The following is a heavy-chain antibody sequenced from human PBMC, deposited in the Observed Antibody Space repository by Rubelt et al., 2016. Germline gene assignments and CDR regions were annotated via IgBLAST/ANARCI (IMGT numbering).Heavy chain of an antibody. V-gene: IGHV4-59*09. Sequence: GSTSSNPSVKSRLTISLDTSKNQFSLNLSSVTAADTAIYYCARGRSGSTWSYFDRWGQGTLVTASS. D-gene: IGHD6-13*01. CDR3: ARGRSGSTWSYFDR. J-gene: IGHJ4*02. CDR2: GST.